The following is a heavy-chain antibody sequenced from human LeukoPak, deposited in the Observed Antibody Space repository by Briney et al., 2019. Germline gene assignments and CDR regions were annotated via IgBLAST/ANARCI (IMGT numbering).Heavy chain of an antibody. Sequence: GGSLRLSCAASGFTFSSYAMSWVRQAPGKGLEWVSVIYSGGSTYYADSVRGRFTISRDNSKNKLYLQMNSLRAEDTAVYYCARGPPPMIAPFYWGQGTLFTVSS. D-gene: IGHD3-22*01. CDR1: GFTFSSYA. V-gene: IGHV3-53*01. CDR3: ARGPPPMIAPFY. CDR2: IYSGGST. J-gene: IGHJ4*02.